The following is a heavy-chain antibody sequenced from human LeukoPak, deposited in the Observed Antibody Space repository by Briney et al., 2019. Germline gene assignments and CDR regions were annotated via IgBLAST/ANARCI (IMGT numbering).Heavy chain of an antibody. CDR1: GDSISSGGYS. Sequence: SDTLSLTCAVSGDSISSGGYSWGWTRQPPGKGLEWIGYIYHSGSTYYNPSLRSRVTISQDTSKNQLSLKLTSVTAADSAVYYCARGHCSGSSCYHYGMDVWGQGTTVTVSS. D-gene: IGHD2-15*01. CDR2: IYHSGST. CDR3: ARGHCSGSSCYHYGMDV. J-gene: IGHJ6*02. V-gene: IGHV4-30-2*01.